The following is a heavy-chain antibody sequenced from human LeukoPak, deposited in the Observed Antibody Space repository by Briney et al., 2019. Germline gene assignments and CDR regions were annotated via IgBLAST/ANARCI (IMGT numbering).Heavy chain of an antibody. CDR2: ISYDGSNK. Sequence: GGSLRLSCAASGFTFSSYAMHWVRQAPAKGLEWVAVISYDGSNKYYADSVKGRFAISRDNSKNTLYLQMNSLRAEDTAVYYCARDSLRDTAMVGMGYWGQGTLVTVSS. CDR3: ARDSLRDTAMVGMGY. CDR1: GFTFSSYA. D-gene: IGHD5-18*01. V-gene: IGHV3-30*01. J-gene: IGHJ4*02.